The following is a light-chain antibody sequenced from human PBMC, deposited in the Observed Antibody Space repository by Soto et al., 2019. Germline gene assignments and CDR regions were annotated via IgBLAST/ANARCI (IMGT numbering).Light chain of an antibody. J-gene: IGKJ1*01. Sequence: EIVLTQSPGTLSLSPGERATLSCRASQSVSSSSLAWYQQKPGQAPRLLIYGASTRATGIPDRFSGSGSGTDFTLTISRLEPEDFAVYYCQQYSSSPWTFG. V-gene: IGKV3-20*01. CDR1: QSVSSSS. CDR2: GAS. CDR3: QQYSSSPWT.